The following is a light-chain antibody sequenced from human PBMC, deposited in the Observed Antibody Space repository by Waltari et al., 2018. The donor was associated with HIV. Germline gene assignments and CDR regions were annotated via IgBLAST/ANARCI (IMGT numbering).Light chain of an antibody. V-gene: IGLV1-40*01. J-gene: IGLJ2*01. Sequence: QSVLTQPPSVSGAPGQRVTFSCIGSRSNIGAGYDVHWYQQLPGIAPKLLIYGNSKRPSGVPDRFSGSKSGTSASLAITGLHAEDEADYYCQSYDSSLSGLVFGGGTKVTVL. CDR1: RSNIGAGYD. CDR3: QSYDSSLSGLV. CDR2: GNS.